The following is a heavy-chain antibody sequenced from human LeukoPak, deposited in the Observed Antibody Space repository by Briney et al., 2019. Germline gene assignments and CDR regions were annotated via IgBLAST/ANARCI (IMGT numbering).Heavy chain of an antibody. Sequence: ASVKVSCKASGGTFSSYAISWVRQAPGQGLEWMGRIIPILGIANYAQKFQGRVTITRNTSISTAYMELSSLRSEDTAVYYCARGLDPKYSSSWYPPDYWGQGTLVTVSS. D-gene: IGHD6-13*01. CDR1: GGTFSSYA. V-gene: IGHV1-69*04. J-gene: IGHJ4*02. CDR2: IIPILGIA. CDR3: ARGLDPKYSSSWYPPDY.